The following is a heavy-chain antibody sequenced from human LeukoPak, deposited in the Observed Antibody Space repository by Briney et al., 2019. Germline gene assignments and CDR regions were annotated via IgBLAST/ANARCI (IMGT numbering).Heavy chain of an antibody. V-gene: IGHV1-69*01. CDR3: ARVGWELPQRVHAFDI. Sequence: GASVKVSCKASGGTFSSYAISWVRQAPGQGLEWMGGIIPIFGTANYAQKFQGRVTITADEFTSTAYMELSSLRSEDTAVYYCARVGWELPQRVHAFDIWGQGTMVTVSS. CDR1: GGTFSSYA. J-gene: IGHJ3*02. CDR2: IIPIFGTA. D-gene: IGHD1-26*01.